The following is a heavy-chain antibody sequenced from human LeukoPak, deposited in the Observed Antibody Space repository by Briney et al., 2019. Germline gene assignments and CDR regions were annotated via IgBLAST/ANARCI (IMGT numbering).Heavy chain of an antibody. D-gene: IGHD2-2*01. Sequence: GGSLRLSCAASGFTFSSYSMNWVRQAPGKGLEWVSYISGTSGTIYYADSVKGRFTISRDNAKNSLYLQMNSLRAEDTAVYYCTRLFLPAAAWGQGTQVTVSS. CDR1: GFTFSSYS. J-gene: IGHJ5*02. V-gene: IGHV3-48*04. CDR2: ISGTSGTI. CDR3: TRLFLPAAA.